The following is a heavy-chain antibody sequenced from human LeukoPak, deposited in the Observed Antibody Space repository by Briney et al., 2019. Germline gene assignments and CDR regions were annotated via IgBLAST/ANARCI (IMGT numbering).Heavy chain of an antibody. J-gene: IGHJ6*02. CDR1: GGSFSGYY. V-gene: IGHV4-34*01. CDR3: ARIRAIIVATISRYYYYGMDG. D-gene: IGHD5-12*01. CDR2: INHSGST. Sequence: SETLSLTCAVYGGSFSGYYWSWIRQPPGKGLEWIGEINHSGSTNYNPSLKSGVTMSVDTSKNQFSLKLSSVTAADTAVYYCARIRAIIVATISRYYYYGMDGWGQGTTVTVSS.